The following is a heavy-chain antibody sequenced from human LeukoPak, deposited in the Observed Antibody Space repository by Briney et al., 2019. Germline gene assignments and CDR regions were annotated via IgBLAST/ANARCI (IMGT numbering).Heavy chain of an antibody. CDR2: ISSGSSYI. J-gene: IGHJ4*02. V-gene: IGHV3-21*01. CDR1: GFTFSSYS. Sequence: GGSLRLSCAASGFTFSSYSMNWVRQAPGKGLEWVSSISSGSSYIYYADSVKGRFTISRDNAKNSLYLQMNSLRAEDTAVYYCASFGGEQWRTYWGQGTLVTVSS. CDR3: ASFGGEQWRTY. D-gene: IGHD6-19*01.